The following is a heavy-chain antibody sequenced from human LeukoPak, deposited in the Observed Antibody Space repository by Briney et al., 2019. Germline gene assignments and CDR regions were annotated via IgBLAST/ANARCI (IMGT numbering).Heavy chain of an antibody. J-gene: IGHJ4*02. CDR1: GFTFSAYG. Sequence: GRSLRLSCVTSGFTFSAYGLHWVRQAPGKGLEWVAVISFDGSGKYYADSVKGRFTISTDYSRNTLYLEMNSLRADDTAVYFCARSQLQYCSTTSCYVFDSWGQGTLVTVSS. CDR3: ARSQLQYCSTTSCYVFDS. CDR2: ISFDGSGK. D-gene: IGHD2-2*01. V-gene: IGHV3-30*19.